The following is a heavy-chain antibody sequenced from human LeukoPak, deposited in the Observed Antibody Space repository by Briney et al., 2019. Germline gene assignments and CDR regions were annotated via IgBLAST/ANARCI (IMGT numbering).Heavy chain of an antibody. Sequence: WETLSLTCAVYGGSFSGYYWGWIRQPPGKGLEWIGEINHSGSTNYNPSLKSRVTISVDTSKNQFSLKLSSVTAADTAVYYCARDSSWLVRYYFDYWGQGTLVTVSS. CDR3: ARDSSWLVRYYFDY. CDR1: GGSFSGYY. D-gene: IGHD6-19*01. CDR2: INHSGST. V-gene: IGHV4-34*01. J-gene: IGHJ4*02.